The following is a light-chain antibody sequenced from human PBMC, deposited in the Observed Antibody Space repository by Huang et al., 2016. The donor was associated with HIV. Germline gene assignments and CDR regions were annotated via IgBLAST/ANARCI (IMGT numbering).Light chain of an antibody. CDR2: GTY. CDR3: QQYNNWPRT. J-gene: IGKJ1*01. V-gene: IGKV3-15*01. CDR1: QSVSSN. Sequence: EIVMTQSPATLSVSPGERATLSCRASQSVSSNVAWYQQKPGQAPRLLIYGTYTRATGIPARFSGSGSGTEFTLTISSLQSEDFAVYCCQQYNNWPRTFGQGTKVEIK.